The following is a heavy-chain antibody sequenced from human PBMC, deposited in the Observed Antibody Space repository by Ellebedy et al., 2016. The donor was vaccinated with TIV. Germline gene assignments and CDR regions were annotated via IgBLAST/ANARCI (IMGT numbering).Heavy chain of an antibody. CDR1: GFTFSSYE. V-gene: IGHV3-48*03. Sequence: GESLKISCVASGFTFSSYEMSWVRQAPGKGLEWLSYISSRDSSIYYTDSVTGRFTMSRDNAKNSVYLQMNSLRAEDTAVYYCAREEGPFDYWGQGTLVTVSS. CDR3: AREEGPFDY. CDR2: ISSRDSSI. J-gene: IGHJ4*02.